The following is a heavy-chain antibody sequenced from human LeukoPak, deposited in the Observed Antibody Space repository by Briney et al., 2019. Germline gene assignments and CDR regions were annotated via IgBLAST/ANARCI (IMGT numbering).Heavy chain of an antibody. J-gene: IGHJ4*02. D-gene: IGHD2-21*01. CDR1: GFTFSSYW. V-gene: IGHV3-7*03. CDR2: IKQDGSEK. Sequence: PGGSLRLSCAASGFTFSSYWMSWVRQAPGKGLEWVANIKQDGSEKYYVDSVKGRFTISRDNAKNSLYLQMNSLRAEDTAVYYCAKTVVVITFRFDSWGQGSLVTVSS. CDR3: AKTVVVITFRFDS.